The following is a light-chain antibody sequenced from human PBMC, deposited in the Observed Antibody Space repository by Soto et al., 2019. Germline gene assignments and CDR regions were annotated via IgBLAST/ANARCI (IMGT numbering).Light chain of an antibody. CDR3: SSYRRGSTYV. J-gene: IGLJ1*01. CDR1: SSDVGGYNY. Sequence: SVLTQPASVSGAPGQSITVSCTGTSSDVGGYNYVSWYQQYPGKVPRLMIYDVTNRPSGVSNRFSGSKSGNTASLTISGLQAEDEADYYCSSYRRGSTYVFGTGTQGHRP. V-gene: IGLV2-14*01. CDR2: DVT.